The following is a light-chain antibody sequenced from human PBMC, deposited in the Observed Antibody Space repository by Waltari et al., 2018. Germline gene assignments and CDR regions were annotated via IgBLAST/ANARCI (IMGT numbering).Light chain of an antibody. Sequence: QSALTQPASVSGSPGQSITISCTGTSDDIGRYNYVSWYQLHPGKAPKPIIYEVKYRPSGVSSRFSGSRSANTASLTISGLQAEDEADYCCSAYTTSNTLVFGTGTYVTVL. J-gene: IGLJ1*01. CDR1: SDDIGRYNY. V-gene: IGLV2-14*01. CDR3: SAYTTSNTLV. CDR2: EVK.